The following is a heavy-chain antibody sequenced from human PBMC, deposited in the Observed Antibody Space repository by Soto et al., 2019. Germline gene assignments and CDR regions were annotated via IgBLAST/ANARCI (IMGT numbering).Heavy chain of an antibody. CDR1: GGSISSGGYY. Sequence: SETLSLTCTVSGGSISSGGYYWSWIRQHPGKGLEWIGYIYYSGSTYYNPSFKSRVTISVDTSKNQFSLKLSSVTAADTAVYYCARVVTIFGVVPYFDYWGQGTLVTVSS. D-gene: IGHD3-3*01. CDR2: IYYSGST. J-gene: IGHJ4*02. CDR3: ARVVTIFGVVPYFDY. V-gene: IGHV4-31*03.